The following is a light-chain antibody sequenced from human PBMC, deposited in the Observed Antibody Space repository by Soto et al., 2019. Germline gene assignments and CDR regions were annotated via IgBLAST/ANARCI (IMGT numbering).Light chain of an antibody. J-gene: IGKJ5*01. CDR1: QAIRND. CDR3: LQDYNYPIT. CDR2: GAS. Sequence: AIQMTQSPSSLSASVGDRVTITCRASQAIRNDLGWYQQKPGTAPKLLIYGASTLQSGVPSRFSGSGSGTDFTLTISSLQPEDFATYYCLQDYNYPITFGQGKRLEIK. V-gene: IGKV1-6*01.